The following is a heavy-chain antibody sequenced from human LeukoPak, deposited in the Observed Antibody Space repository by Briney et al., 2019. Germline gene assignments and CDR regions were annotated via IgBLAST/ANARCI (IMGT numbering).Heavy chain of an antibody. J-gene: IGHJ4*02. Sequence: GASVKVSCKASGYTFTGYYMHWVRQAPGQGLEWMGWMNPNSGNTGYAQKFQGRVTMTRNTSISTAYMELSSLRSEDTAVYYCARVVAVAGEEYFDYWGQGTLVTVSS. CDR1: GYTFTGYY. D-gene: IGHD6-19*01. V-gene: IGHV1-8*02. CDR3: ARVVAVAGEEYFDY. CDR2: MNPNSGNT.